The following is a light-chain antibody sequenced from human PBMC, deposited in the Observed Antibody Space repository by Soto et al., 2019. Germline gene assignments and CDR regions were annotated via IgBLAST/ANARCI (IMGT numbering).Light chain of an antibody. CDR3: QQRSNWPIT. CDR2: GAS. J-gene: IGKJ5*01. Sequence: EIVLTQSPGTLSLSPGERATLSCRASQSVSNNYLAWYQQKPGQAPRLLIYGASSRATGTPARFSGSGSGTDFTLTISSLEPEDFAVYYCQQRSNWPITFGQGTRLEIK. V-gene: IGKV3D-20*02. CDR1: QSVSNNY.